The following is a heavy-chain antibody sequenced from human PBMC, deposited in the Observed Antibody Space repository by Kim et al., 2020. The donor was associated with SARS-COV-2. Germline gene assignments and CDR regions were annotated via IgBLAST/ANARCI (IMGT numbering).Heavy chain of an antibody. Sequence: YADSVKGRFTISRDNSKNTLYLQMNSLRAEDTAVYYCATRIRYFDWYWGYWGQGTLVTVSS. D-gene: IGHD3-9*01. V-gene: IGHV3-23*01. CDR3: ATRIRYFDWYWGY. J-gene: IGHJ4*02.